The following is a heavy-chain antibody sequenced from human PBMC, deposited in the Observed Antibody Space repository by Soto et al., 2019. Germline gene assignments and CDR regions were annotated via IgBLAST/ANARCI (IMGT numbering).Heavy chain of an antibody. V-gene: IGHV1-3*01. Sequence: SXKVSCKASRYSXTTYALHWVRQAPGQRLEWMGWINAGNGDTKYSEKFQGRVTITRDTSANTAYTELISLRCEDTAVYYCARDPGTGAALRAYHFDYWGQGTLGTVS. J-gene: IGHJ4*02. D-gene: IGHD1-1*01. CDR3: ARDPGTGAALRAYHFDY. CDR2: INAGNGDT. CDR1: RYSXTTYA.